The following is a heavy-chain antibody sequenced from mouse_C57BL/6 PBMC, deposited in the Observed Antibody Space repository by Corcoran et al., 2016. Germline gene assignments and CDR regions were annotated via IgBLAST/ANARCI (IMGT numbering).Heavy chain of an antibody. CDR1: GYTFTDYY. Sequence: EVQLQQSGPVLVKPGASVRMSCKASGYTFTDYYMNWVKQSHGKSLEWIGVINPYNGGTSYNQKFKGKATLTVDKSSSTAYMELNSLTSEDSAVYYCARSLDSSGHYFDYWGQGTTLTVSS. J-gene: IGHJ2*01. CDR3: ARSLDSSGHYFDY. V-gene: IGHV1-19*01. D-gene: IGHD3-2*02. CDR2: INPYNGGT.